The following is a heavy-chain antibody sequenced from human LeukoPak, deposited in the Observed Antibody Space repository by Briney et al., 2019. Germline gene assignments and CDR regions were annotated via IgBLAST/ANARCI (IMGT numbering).Heavy chain of an antibody. Sequence: KPSETLSLTCAVYGGSFSGYYWSWIRQPPGKGLEWIGEINHSGSTNYNPSLKSRVTISVDTSKNQFSLKLSSVTAADTAVYYCARPRGPPIVVVPAAEGAFDIWGQGTMVTVSS. CDR3: ARPRGPPIVVVPAAEGAFDI. D-gene: IGHD2-2*01. CDR2: INHSGST. CDR1: GGSFSGYY. J-gene: IGHJ3*02. V-gene: IGHV4-34*01.